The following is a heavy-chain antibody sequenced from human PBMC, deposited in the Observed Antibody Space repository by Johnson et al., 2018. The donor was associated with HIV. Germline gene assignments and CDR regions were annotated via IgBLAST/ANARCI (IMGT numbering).Heavy chain of an antibody. CDR2: MSYDGSNQ. J-gene: IGHJ3*02. Sequence: QVQLVESGGGVVQPGMSLRVSCAASGFTFSSYAMHWVRQAPGRGLEWVAVMSYDGSNQYYADSVTGRFTISRDNSKNTLYLQMNSLRAEDTAVYYCARDRGWGLLVGAFDIWGQGTMVTVSS. V-gene: IGHV3-30*04. D-gene: IGHD1-26*01. CDR3: ARDRGWGLLVGAFDI. CDR1: GFTFSSYA.